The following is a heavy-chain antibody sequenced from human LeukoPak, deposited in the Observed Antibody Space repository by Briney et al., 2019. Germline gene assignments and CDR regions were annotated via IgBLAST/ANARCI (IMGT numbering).Heavy chain of an antibody. V-gene: IGHV3-11*01. CDR3: TRPYGDGFDI. CDR2: ISSSGSTI. CDR1: GFTFSDHY. J-gene: IGHJ3*02. Sequence: PGGSLRLSCAASGFTFSDHYMSRIRQAPGKGLEWVSYISSSGSTIYYADSVKGRFTISRDNAKNSLYLQMNSLKTEDTAVYYCTRPYGDGFDIWGQGTMVTVSS. D-gene: IGHD4-17*01.